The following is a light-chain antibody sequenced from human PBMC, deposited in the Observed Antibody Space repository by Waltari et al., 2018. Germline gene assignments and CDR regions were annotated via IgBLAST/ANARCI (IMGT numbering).Light chain of an antibody. Sequence: QSALTQPRSVSGSPGQSVTISCTGTSSDVGGYSYVSWYQQHPGKAPKLMIYDVGKRPSGVPDRFSGSKSGYTASLTISGLQAEDEADYYCCSYAGSYTQVFGTGTKVTVL. CDR1: SSDVGGYSY. CDR2: DVG. CDR3: CSYAGSYTQV. V-gene: IGLV2-11*01. J-gene: IGLJ1*01.